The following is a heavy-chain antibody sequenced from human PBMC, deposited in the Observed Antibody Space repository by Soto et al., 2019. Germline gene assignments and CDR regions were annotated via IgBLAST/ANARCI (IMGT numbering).Heavy chain of an antibody. J-gene: IGHJ4*02. CDR2: ISYDGSNK. D-gene: IGHD5-12*01. CDR3: AKMRLEYSGDY. V-gene: IGHV3-30*18. Sequence: GGSLRLSCAASGFTFSSYGMHWVRQAPGKGLEWVAVISYDGSNKYYADSVKGRFTISRDNSKNTLYLQMNSLRAEDTAVYYCAKMRLEYSGDYWGQGTLVTVSS. CDR1: GFTFSSYG.